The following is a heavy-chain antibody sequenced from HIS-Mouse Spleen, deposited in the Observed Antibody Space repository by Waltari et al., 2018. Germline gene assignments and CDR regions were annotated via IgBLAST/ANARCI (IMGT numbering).Heavy chain of an antibody. CDR3: AREIPYSSSWYDWYFDL. V-gene: IGHV4-39*07. CDR2: IYYSGST. Sequence: QLQLQESGPGLVKPSETLSLTCPVSGGSISSSSYYWWIGSIYYSGSTYYNPSLKSRVTISVDTSKNQFSLKLSSVTAADTAVYYCAREIPYSSSWYDWYFDLWGRGTLVTVSS. CDR1: GGSISSSSYY. D-gene: IGHD6-13*01. J-gene: IGHJ2*01.